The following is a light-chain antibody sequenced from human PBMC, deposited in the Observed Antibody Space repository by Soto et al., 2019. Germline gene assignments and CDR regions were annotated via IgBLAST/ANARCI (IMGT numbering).Light chain of an antibody. CDR3: QQCTNWPWT. V-gene: IGKV3-11*01. Sequence: DIVLTQSPATLSLSPGEKATLSCRASQSVRSYLVWYQQKPGLAPRLVMYEASTRATGIPARFSGGGSGTDFTLTISSLEPEDSAVYYCQQCTNWPWTFGQGTKVEIK. CDR1: QSVRSY. CDR2: EAS. J-gene: IGKJ1*01.